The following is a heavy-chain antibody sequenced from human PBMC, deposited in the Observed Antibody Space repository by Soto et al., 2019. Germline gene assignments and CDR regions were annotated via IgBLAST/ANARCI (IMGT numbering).Heavy chain of an antibody. V-gene: IGHV3-30*18. CDR3: AKVAPTEGVWELLEGDY. Sequence: QVQLVESGGGVVQPGRSLRLSCAASGFTFSSYGMHWVRQAPGKGLEWVAVISYDGSNKYYADSVKGRFTISRDNSKNTLYLQMNSLRAEDTAVYYCAKVAPTEGVWELLEGDYWGQGTLVTVSS. J-gene: IGHJ4*02. CDR2: ISYDGSNK. D-gene: IGHD1-26*01. CDR1: GFTFSSYG.